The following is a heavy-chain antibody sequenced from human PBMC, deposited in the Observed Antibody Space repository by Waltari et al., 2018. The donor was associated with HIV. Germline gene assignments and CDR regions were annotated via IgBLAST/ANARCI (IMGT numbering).Heavy chain of an antibody. J-gene: IGHJ2*01. CDR3: AKDKRTFGDRYWFFDL. CDR1: GFTFSSYA. CDR2: IRYDGNNK. Sequence: QVQLVESGGGVVQPGGSLRLSCAASGFTFSSYAMHCVRQAPGKGLEWVAFIRYDGNNKYHGDSVRGRFTISRDNSKNTLYLQMDLLRTEDTAIYYCAKDKRTFGDRYWFFDLWGRGTLVTVSS. D-gene: IGHD4-17*01. V-gene: IGHV3-30*02.